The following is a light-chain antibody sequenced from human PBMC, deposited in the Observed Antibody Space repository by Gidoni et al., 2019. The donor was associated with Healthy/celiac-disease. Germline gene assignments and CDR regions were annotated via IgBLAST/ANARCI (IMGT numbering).Light chain of an antibody. CDR3: QSYDSSLSGCV. CDR1: SSNIGAGYD. CDR2: GNS. Sequence: QSVLTQPPSVSGAPGQRVTFTCTGSSSNIGAGYDVHWYQQLPGTAPKLHIYGNSTRPSGVPDRFSGSKSGTSASLAITGLQAEDEADYYCQSYDSSLSGCVFGTGTKVTVL. V-gene: IGLV1-40*01. J-gene: IGLJ1*01.